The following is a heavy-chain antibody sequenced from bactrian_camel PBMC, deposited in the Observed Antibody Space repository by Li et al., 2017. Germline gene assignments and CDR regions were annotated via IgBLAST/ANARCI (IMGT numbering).Heavy chain of an antibody. Sequence: HVQLVESGGGSVEAGGSLRLSCTASEFTFEDSDVGWYRQVPDVECEWVSTLTSDGSTRYADAVKGRFTIAQNNAKNTVYLQMNSLKPEDTGLYYCAADSPPRYYSDPLGDLKEVDFRYWGQGTQVTVS. J-gene: IGHJ6*01. CDR2: TLTSDGST. CDR3: AADSPPRYYSDPLGDLKEVDFRY. CDR1: EFTFEDSD. V-gene: IGHV3S63*01. D-gene: IGHD1*01.